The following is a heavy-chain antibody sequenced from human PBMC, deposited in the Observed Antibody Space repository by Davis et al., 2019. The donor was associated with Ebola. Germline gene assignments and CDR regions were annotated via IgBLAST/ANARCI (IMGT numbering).Heavy chain of an antibody. J-gene: IGHJ4*02. V-gene: IGHV4-34*01. CDR3: ATERCVGGSC. Sequence: SETLSLTCAVYGGSFSGFHWNWIRQPPGKGLEWIGEVNHRGSTNYNPSLKSPVTISLDTSKNQFSLKLSSVTAADTAVYYCATERCVGGSCWGRGTLVTVSS. CDR2: VNHRGST. CDR1: GGSFSGFH. D-gene: IGHD2-15*01.